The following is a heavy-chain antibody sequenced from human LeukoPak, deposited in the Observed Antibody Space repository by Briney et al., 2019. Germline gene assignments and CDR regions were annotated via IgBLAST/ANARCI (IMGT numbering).Heavy chain of an antibody. CDR2: IYPGDSDT. V-gene: IGHV5-51*01. Sequence: GESLKISCKGSGYSFTSYWIGWVRQMPGKGLEWMGIIYPGDSDTRYSPSFQGQVTISADKSISTAYLQWSSLKASDTAMYYCARNPTPYYYDSSGYYRAWFDPWGQGTLVTVSS. CDR1: GYSFTSYW. CDR3: ARNPTPYYYDSSGYYRAWFDP. D-gene: IGHD3-22*01. J-gene: IGHJ5*02.